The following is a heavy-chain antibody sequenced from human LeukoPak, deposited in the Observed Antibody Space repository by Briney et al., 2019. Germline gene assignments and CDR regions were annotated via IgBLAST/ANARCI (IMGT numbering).Heavy chain of an antibody. J-gene: IGHJ6*03. CDR1: GFTFSRYG. CDR3: AKDRKGVGDLPSYYYYYYMDV. Sequence: GGSLRLSCAASGFTFSRYGMSWVRQAPGKGLEWVSAISGSGGSTYYADSVKGRFTISRDNSKNTLYLQMNSLRAEDTAVYYCAKDRKGVGDLPSYYYYYYMDVWGKGTTVTVSS. D-gene: IGHD3-16*01. V-gene: IGHV3-23*01. CDR2: ISGSGGST.